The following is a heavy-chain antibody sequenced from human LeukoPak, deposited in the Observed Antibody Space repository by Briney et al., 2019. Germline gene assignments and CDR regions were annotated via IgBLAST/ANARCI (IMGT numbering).Heavy chain of an antibody. J-gene: IGHJ4*02. D-gene: IGHD5-12*01. Sequence: GGSLRLSCAASGFTFSGYWMSWVRQAPGKGLEWVANINQDGSAKYYVDSVKGRFAVSRDNAKNSLYLQINGLRAEDTAVYYCTRRKFYSDYDPFDYWGQGTLVTVPS. CDR3: TRRKFYSDYDPFDY. CDR2: INQDGSAK. V-gene: IGHV3-7*01. CDR1: GFTFSGYW.